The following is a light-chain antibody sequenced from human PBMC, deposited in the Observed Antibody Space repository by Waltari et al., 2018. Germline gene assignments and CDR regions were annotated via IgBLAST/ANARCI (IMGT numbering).Light chain of an antibody. CDR2: KAS. CDR3: QQYSYNPWT. CDR1: QSISSW. V-gene: IGKV1-5*03. J-gene: IGKJ1*01. Sequence: DIQMTQSPSTLSASVGDRVTITCRASQSISSWLAWYQQKPGKAPKLLIYKASSLESGVPSRFSGSVSGTEFTLTISSLQRDDFATYYCQQYSYNPWTFGQGTKVEIK.